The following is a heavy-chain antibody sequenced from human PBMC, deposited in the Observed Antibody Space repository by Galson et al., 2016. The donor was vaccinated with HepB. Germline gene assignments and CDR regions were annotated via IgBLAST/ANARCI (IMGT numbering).Heavy chain of an antibody. V-gene: IGHV3-48*01. CDR1: GFIFSVYN. J-gene: IGHJ4*02. CDR3: ARTTSSSWYRKWYYFDY. Sequence: SLRLSCAASGFIFSVYNMNWARQAPGKGLEWIAWITSSSDTMYYADSVKGRFTISRDNAKNSLYLEMSSLRSEDTAVYYCARTTSSSWYRKWYYFDYWGQGTLVTVSS. D-gene: IGHD6-13*01. CDR2: ITSSSDTM.